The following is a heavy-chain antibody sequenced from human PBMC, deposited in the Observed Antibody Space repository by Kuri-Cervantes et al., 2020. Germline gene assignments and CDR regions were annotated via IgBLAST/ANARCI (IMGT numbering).Heavy chain of an antibody. J-gene: IGHJ3*02. CDR3: AKNGLLWFGGSAFDI. Sequence: GESLKISCVASGFTVSSNYMSWVRQGPGKGLEWVSVIYSGGSTYYADSVKGRFTISRDNSKNTLYLQMNSLRAEDTAVYYCAKNGLLWFGGSAFDIWGQGTMVTVSS. V-gene: IGHV3-53*01. CDR1: GFTVSSNY. D-gene: IGHD3-10*01. CDR2: IYSGGST.